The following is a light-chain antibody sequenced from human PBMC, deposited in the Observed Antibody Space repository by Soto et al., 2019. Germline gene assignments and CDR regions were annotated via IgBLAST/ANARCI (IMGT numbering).Light chain of an antibody. Sequence: DIQMTQSPSTLSASVGDRVTITCRASQSISRWLAWYQQKPGKAPKVMIHDASRLASGVPSRFNGSGSGTEFTLTISSLQLDDFATYYCQQSNGSFGQGTKLEIK. V-gene: IGKV1-5*01. J-gene: IGKJ2*01. CDR1: QSISRW. CDR3: QQSNGS. CDR2: DAS.